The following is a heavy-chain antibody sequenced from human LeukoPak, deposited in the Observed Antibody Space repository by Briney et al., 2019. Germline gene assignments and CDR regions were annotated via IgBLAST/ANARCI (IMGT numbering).Heavy chain of an antibody. Sequence: GFLRLSCAASGFTFSSYWMHWVRHAPGKGLVWVSRINSDGSSTSYADSVQGRFTISRGNAKNTLYLQMNSLRAEDTAVYYCARTYYDFWSGYYSGGLIDYWGQGTLVTVSS. J-gene: IGHJ4*02. CDR2: INSDGSST. CDR1: GFTFSSYW. V-gene: IGHV3-74*01. CDR3: ARTYYDFWSGYYSGGLIDY. D-gene: IGHD3-3*01.